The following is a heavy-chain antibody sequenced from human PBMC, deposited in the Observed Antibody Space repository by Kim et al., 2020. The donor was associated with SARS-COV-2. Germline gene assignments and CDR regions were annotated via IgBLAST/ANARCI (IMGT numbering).Heavy chain of an antibody. D-gene: IGHD3-22*01. V-gene: IGHV3-74*01. J-gene: IGHJ4*02. CDR1: GFTFSSHW. CDR2: INADRSVI. CDR3: ARGSGNYGFDY. Sequence: GGSLRLSCAASGFTFSSHWMHWVRQAPGKGPVWVSRINADRSVIEYAASVKGRFTISRDNAKSTLDLQMNSLRPEDTAVYYCARGSGNYGFDYWGQGILV.